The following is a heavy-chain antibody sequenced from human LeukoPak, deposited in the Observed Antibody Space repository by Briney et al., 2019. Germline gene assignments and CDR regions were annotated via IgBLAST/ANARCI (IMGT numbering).Heavy chain of an antibody. CDR2: ISYDGSNK. CDR3: ARGRFYDILTGYNDY. Sequence: GRSLRLSCAASGFTLSSYAMHWVRQAPGKGLEWVAVISYDGSNKYYADSVKGRFTISRDNSKNTLYLQMNSLRAEDTAVYYCARGRFYDILTGYNDYWGQGTLVTVSS. J-gene: IGHJ4*02. CDR1: GFTLSSYA. D-gene: IGHD3-9*01. V-gene: IGHV3-30*04.